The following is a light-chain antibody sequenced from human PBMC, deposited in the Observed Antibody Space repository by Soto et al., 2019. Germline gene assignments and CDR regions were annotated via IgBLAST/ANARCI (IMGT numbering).Light chain of an antibody. Sequence: DIQMTQSPSTLSASVGDRVTITCRASQSISSWLAWYQQKPGKAPKLLIYDASNRATGIPDRFSGSGSGTDFTLTITRLEPEDFAVYYCQQYGSSPRTFGQGTRLEIK. CDR3: QQYGSSPRT. V-gene: IGKV1-5*01. CDR1: QSISSW. J-gene: IGKJ5*01. CDR2: DAS.